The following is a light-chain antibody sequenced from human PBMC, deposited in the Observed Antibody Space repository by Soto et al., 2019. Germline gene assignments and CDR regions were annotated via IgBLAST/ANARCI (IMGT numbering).Light chain of an antibody. Sequence: EIVLTQSPATLSLSPGQRATLSCRASQSVSTFLGWYQQKPGQAPRLLISDASNRATGIPARFSGSGSGTDFTLTISSLEPEDFASYYCQQRSNWPPTFGQGTRLEI. J-gene: IGKJ5*01. CDR2: DAS. CDR3: QQRSNWPPT. CDR1: QSVSTF. V-gene: IGKV3-11*01.